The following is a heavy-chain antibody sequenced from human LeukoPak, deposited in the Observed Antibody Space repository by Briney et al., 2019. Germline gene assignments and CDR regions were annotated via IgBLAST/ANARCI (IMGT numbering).Heavy chain of an antibody. CDR3: VKEQSSGNYRTADF. CDR2: ITYDGITT. J-gene: IGHJ4*02. CDR1: GFTLSSCG. D-gene: IGHD3-10*01. Sequence: GTSLRLSCAASGFTLSSCGMHWVRQAPGKGLEWVAVITYDGITTYFDDSVKGRSTISRDTSKSMLYLQMNSLRPEDTAVYYCVKEQSSGNYRTADFWGQGTLVTVSS. V-gene: IGHV3-30*18.